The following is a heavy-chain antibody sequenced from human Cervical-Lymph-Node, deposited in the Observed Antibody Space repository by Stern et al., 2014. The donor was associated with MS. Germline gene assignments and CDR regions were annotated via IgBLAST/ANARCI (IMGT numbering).Heavy chain of an antibody. CDR2: ISAFKCTP. J-gene: IGHJ3*02. CDR3: ARGLLGSENAFDI. CDR1: GYTFTSYG. V-gene: IGHV1-18*01. Sequence: VQLVQSGAEVKKPGASVKVSCKASGYTFTSYGISWVRQAPGQGLEWMGWISAFKCTPNVAGKLQGRIAMTNDTSTSTAYMELRSLRSDDTAVYYCARGLLGSENAFDIWGQGTMVTVSS. D-gene: IGHD2-15*01.